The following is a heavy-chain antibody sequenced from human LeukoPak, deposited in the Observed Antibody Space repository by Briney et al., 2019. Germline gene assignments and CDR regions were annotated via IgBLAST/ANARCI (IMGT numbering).Heavy chain of an antibody. D-gene: IGHD2-2*01. V-gene: IGHV4-34*01. CDR3: ARHERCSSINCIYNWFDP. CDR1: GGSFSGYF. CDR2: INHSGST. J-gene: IGHJ5*02. Sequence: PSETLSLTCAVYGGSFSGYFWSWIRQPPGKGLEWIGEINHSGSTNYNPSLKSRVPIFVDPSKNQFSLNLRSVTAADTAVYYCARHERCSSINCIYNWFDPWGQGTLVIVSS.